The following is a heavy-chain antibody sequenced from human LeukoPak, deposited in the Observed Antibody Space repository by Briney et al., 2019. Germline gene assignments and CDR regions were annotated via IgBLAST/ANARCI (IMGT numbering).Heavy chain of an antibody. CDR3: AKDLYSNYGPADY. Sequence: GGSLRLSCAASGFTFSSYAMSWVRQAPGKGLEWVSTINGGGVNTHYADSVGGRFTISRDNSKNTLSLQMNSLRDEDTAVYYCAKDLYSNYGPADYWGQGNLVTVSS. J-gene: IGHJ4*02. CDR2: INGGGVNT. D-gene: IGHD4-11*01. CDR1: GFTFSSYA. V-gene: IGHV3-23*01.